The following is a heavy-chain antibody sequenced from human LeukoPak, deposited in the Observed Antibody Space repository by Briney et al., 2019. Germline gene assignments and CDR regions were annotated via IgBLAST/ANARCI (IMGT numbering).Heavy chain of an antibody. J-gene: IGHJ4*02. CDR1: GFTFSSYG. CDR2: IRYDGSNK. Sequence: GGSLRLSCAASGFTFSSYGMHWVRQAPGKGLEWVAFIRYDGSNKYYADSVKGRFTISRDNSKNTLYPQMNSLRAEDTAVYYCAKNWYYWGQGTLVTVSS. V-gene: IGHV3-30*02. CDR3: AKNWYY. D-gene: IGHD1-14*01.